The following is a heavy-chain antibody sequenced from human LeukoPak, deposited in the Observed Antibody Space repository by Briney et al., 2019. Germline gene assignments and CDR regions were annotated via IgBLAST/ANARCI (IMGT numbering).Heavy chain of an antibody. CDR1: GFTFSSYS. CDR3: ARRNYYGSGSLGRPFDY. Sequence: PGWSLRLSCAASGFTFSSYSMNGVRQAPRQGLDWVSYMSSSSTIYYADSVKGRFTISRDNANNSLYLQMNSLRDEDTAVYYCARRNYYGSGSLGRPFDYWGQGTLVTVSS. CDR2: MSSSSTI. D-gene: IGHD3-10*01. J-gene: IGHJ4*02. V-gene: IGHV3-48*02.